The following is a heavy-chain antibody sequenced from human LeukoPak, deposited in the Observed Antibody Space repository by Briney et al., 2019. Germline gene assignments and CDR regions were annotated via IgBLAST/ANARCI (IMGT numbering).Heavy chain of an antibody. CDR1: GGSISSYY. CDR3: AREARGCYYGSGSCYFDY. D-gene: IGHD3-10*01. Sequence: SETLSLTCTVSGGSISSYYWSWIRQPPGKGLEWIGYIYYSGGTNYNPSLKSRVTISVDTSKNQFSLKLSSVTAADTAVYYCAREARGCYYGSGSCYFDYWGQGTLVTVSS. CDR2: IYYSGGT. V-gene: IGHV4-59*01. J-gene: IGHJ4*02.